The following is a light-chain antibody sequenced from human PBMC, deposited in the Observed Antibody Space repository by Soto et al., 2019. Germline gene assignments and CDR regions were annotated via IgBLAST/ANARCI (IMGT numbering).Light chain of an antibody. CDR3: QQYSEWPPWT. V-gene: IGKV3-15*01. Sequence: IVMTQSPATLACSPGETVTLSCRASQSLSGNLAWYQQKPGQAPRLLIFRASTRATGVPARFSGRGSGTEFTLTISGLQYEDFAVYYCQQYSEWPPWTFGPGTKVDIK. CDR2: RAS. CDR1: QSLSGN. J-gene: IGKJ1*01.